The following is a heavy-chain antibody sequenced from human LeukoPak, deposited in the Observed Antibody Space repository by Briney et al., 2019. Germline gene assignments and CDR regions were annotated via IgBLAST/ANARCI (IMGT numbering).Heavy chain of an antibody. Sequence: SVKVSCKASGGTFSSYAISWVRQAPGQGLEWMGRIIPIFGTANYAQKFQGRVTITTGESTSTAYMELSSLRSEDTAVYYCARAASSGSYFDYWGQGTLVTVSS. V-gene: IGHV1-69*05. CDR1: GGTFSSYA. D-gene: IGHD6-19*01. CDR3: ARAASSGSYFDY. CDR2: IIPIFGTA. J-gene: IGHJ4*02.